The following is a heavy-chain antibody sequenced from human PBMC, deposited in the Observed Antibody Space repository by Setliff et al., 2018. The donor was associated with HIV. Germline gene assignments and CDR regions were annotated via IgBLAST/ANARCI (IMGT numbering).Heavy chain of an antibody. D-gene: IGHD6-13*01. J-gene: IGHJ4*02. V-gene: IGHV1-69*13. CDR3: ARMLVWGRFDY. Sequence: SVKVSCKTSGGIISWVRQAPGQGLEWMGRIIPIFGTANYAQKFQGRVTITADESTSTVYMELRSLRSDDTAVYYCARMLVWGRFDYWGQGTLVTVS. CDR2: IIPIFGTA. CDR1: GGI.